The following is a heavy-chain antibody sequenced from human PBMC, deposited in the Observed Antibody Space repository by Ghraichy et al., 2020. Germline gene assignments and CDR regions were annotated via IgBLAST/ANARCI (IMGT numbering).Heavy chain of an antibody. CDR1: GFTFSSYW. CDR3: AKETPSITGK. D-gene: IGHD1-14*01. V-gene: IGHV3-7*01. Sequence: GSLRLSCAASGFTFSSYWMSWVRQAPGKGLVWVAVIKEDGSEKYYVDSVKGRFTISRDNAKNSLYLQMNSLRVEDTAVYYCAKETPSITGKWGQGTLVTVSA. J-gene: IGHJ4*02. CDR2: IKEDGSEK.